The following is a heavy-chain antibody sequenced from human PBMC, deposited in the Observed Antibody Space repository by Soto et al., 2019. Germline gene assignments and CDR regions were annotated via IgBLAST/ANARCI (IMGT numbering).Heavy chain of an antibody. V-gene: IGHV1-69*02. Sequence: QVQLVQSGAEVKKPGSSVKVSCKASGGTFSSYTISWVRQAPGQGLEWMGRIIPILGIANYAQKFQGRVTIXAXXSTSTAYMELSSLRSEDTAVYYCARGGSGWYPGDYWGQGTLVTVSS. CDR1: GGTFSSYT. CDR3: ARGGSGWYPGDY. CDR2: IIPILGIA. J-gene: IGHJ4*02. D-gene: IGHD6-19*01.